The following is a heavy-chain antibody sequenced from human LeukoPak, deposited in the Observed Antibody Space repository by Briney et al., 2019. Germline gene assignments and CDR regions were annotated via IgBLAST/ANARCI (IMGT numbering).Heavy chain of an antibody. Sequence: GVSLTLSCAASGFTFSSYSMNWVRQARGKGLEGVSSISSSSSYIYYADSVKGRFTISRDNAKNSLYLQMNSLRAEDTAVYYCARETSGVVGATYAFDIWGQGTMVTVSS. CDR2: ISSSSSYI. CDR3: ARETSGVVGATYAFDI. J-gene: IGHJ3*02. CDR1: GFTFSSYS. D-gene: IGHD1-26*01. V-gene: IGHV3-21*01.